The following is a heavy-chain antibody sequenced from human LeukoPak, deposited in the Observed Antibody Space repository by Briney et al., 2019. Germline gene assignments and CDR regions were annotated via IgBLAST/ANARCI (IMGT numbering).Heavy chain of an antibody. J-gene: IGHJ6*02. CDR1: GFTFSSYS. CDR3: AKWDYYGSGSPKPHYYYGMDV. CDR2: INSDGSST. Sequence: GGSLRLSCAASGFTFSSYSMNWVRQAPGKGLVWVSHINSDGSSTSYADSVKGRFTISRDNSKNTLYLHTNSLRAEDTAVYYCAKWDYYGSGSPKPHYYYGMDVWGQGTTVTVSS. D-gene: IGHD3-10*01. V-gene: IGHV3-74*01.